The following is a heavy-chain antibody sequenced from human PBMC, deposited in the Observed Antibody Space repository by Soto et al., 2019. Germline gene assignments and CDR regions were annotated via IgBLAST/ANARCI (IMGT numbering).Heavy chain of an antibody. V-gene: IGHV1-18*01. CDR3: SRDAQKWLVAAFEI. J-gene: IGHJ3*02. Sequence: QVQLVQSGAEVKEPGASVKVSCKASGYTFVSYGISWVRQAPGQGLEWMGWISPYNDNTKYAQKFQGRVTMTTDTSTITVYMELRSLRSDDTAVYYCSRDAQKWLVAAFEIWGQGTMVTVSS. D-gene: IGHD6-19*01. CDR1: GYTFVSYG. CDR2: ISPYNDNT.